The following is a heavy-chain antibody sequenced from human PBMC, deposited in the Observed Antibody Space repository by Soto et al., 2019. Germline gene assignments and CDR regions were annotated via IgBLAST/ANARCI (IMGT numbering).Heavy chain of an antibody. D-gene: IGHD1-26*01. J-gene: IGHJ4*02. CDR1: GFTFSSYA. CDR3: ARRGSGSYYDY. CDR2: ISGSGGST. V-gene: IGHV3-23*01. Sequence: EVQLLESGGGLVQPGGSLRLSCAASGFTFSSYAMRWVRQAPVKGLEWVSAISGSGGSTYDADSVKGRFTISRDNSKNTLYLQMNSLRAEATAVYYCARRGSGSYYDYWGQGTLVTVSS.